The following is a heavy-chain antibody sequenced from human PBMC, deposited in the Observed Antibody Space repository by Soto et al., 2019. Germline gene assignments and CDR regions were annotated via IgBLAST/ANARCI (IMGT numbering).Heavy chain of an antibody. J-gene: IGHJ6*02. CDR2: FDPEDGET. D-gene: IGHD2-8*01. V-gene: IGHV1-24*01. Sequence: ASVKVSCKVSGYTLTELSMHWARQAPGKGLEWMGGFDPEDGETIYAQKFQGRVTMTEDTSTDTAYMELSSLRSEDTAVYYCATVNCTNGVCYYYYGMDVWGQGTTVTVSS. CDR3: ATVNCTNGVCYYYYGMDV. CDR1: GYTLTELS.